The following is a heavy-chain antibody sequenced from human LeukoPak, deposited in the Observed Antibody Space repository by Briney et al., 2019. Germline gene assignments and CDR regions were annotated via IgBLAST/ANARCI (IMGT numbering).Heavy chain of an antibody. V-gene: IGHV3-30*18. CDR2: ISYDGSNK. D-gene: IGHD1-14*01. CDR3: AKAHRNYYYMDV. CDR1: GFTFSSYA. J-gene: IGHJ6*03. Sequence: GGSLRLSCAASGFTFSSYAMHWVRQAPGKGLEWVAVISYDGSNKYYADSVKGRFTISRDNSKNTLYLQMNSLRAEDTAVYYCAKAHRNYYYMDVWGKGTTVTVSS.